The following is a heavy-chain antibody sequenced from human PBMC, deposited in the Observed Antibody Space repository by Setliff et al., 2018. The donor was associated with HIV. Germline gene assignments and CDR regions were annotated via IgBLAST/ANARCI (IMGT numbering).Heavy chain of an antibody. CDR3: ARDRVTRSNYYGSGSPWYFDF. CDR2: VYASAYS. D-gene: IGHD3-10*01. J-gene: IGHJ2*01. V-gene: IGHV4-4*07. Sequence: PSETLSLTCTVSGASIGDYYWNWIRQPAGKGLEWIGRVYASAYSNYNPSLKSRVTMSVDTSQNQFSLKLRSVNAADTAVYYCARDRVTRSNYYGSGSPWYFDFWGRGILVTVSS. CDR1: GASIGDYY.